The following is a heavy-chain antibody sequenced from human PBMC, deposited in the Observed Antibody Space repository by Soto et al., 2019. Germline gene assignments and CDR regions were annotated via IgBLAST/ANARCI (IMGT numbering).Heavy chain of an antibody. CDR3: ARDGFPIGYYDFWSGYYSYGMDV. Sequence: QVQLVQSGAEVKKPGASVKVSCKASGYTFTSYYMHWVRQAPGQGLEWMGIINPSGGSTSYAQKFQGRVTMTRDTSTSTVYMELSSLRSEDTAVYYCARDGFPIGYYDFWSGYYSYGMDVWGQGTTVTVSS. CDR2: INPSGGST. V-gene: IGHV1-46*01. D-gene: IGHD3-3*01. CDR1: GYTFTSYY. J-gene: IGHJ6*02.